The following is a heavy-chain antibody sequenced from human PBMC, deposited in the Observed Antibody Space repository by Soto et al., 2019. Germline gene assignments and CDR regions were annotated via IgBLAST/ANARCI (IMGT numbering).Heavy chain of an antibody. J-gene: IGHJ4*02. D-gene: IGHD2-15*01. CDR1: GYTFTSYW. V-gene: IGHV5-51*01. Sequence: PGESLKISCKGSGYTFTSYWIGWVRQMPGEGLEWMGVIYPSDSDIRYSPSFQGKVTISADKSITTAYLQWSSRKAADTAMYYCVRSGTSSGRFSDYWGQGTLVTVSS. CDR3: VRSGTSSGRFSDY. CDR2: IYPSDSDI.